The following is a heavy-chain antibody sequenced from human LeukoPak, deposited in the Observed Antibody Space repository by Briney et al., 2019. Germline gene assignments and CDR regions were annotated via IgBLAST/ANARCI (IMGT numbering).Heavy chain of an antibody. CDR2: ISGSGGST. CDR3: ATSDTTCY. V-gene: IGHV3-23*01. D-gene: IGHD1-14*01. J-gene: IGHJ4*02. CDR1: GFSLSSYA. Sequence: RRSPRLSCAASGFSLSSYAMSWFRQAPGKGLEWVSAISGSGGSTYYADSVKGRFTNSRDNSKNTLYLEINSLNADDTAVYYCATSDTTCYWGQGRLVA.